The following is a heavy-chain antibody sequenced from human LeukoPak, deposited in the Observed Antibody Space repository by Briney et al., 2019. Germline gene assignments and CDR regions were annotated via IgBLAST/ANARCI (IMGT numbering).Heavy chain of an antibody. Sequence: GESLKISCKGSGYSFTSYWIGWVRQMPGKGLEWMGIIYPGDSDTRYSPSFQGQVTISADKSISTAYLQWSSLKASDTAMYYCARSIVGATTSFHWFDPWGQGTLVTVSP. CDR1: GYSFTSYW. CDR3: ARSIVGATTSFHWFDP. J-gene: IGHJ5*02. D-gene: IGHD1-26*01. V-gene: IGHV5-51*01. CDR2: IYPGDSDT.